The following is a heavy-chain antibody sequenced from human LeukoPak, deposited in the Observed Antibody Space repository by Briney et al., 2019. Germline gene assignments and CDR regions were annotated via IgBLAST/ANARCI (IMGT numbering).Heavy chain of an antibody. CDR2: ISSSSSTI. Sequence: PGGSLRLSCAASGFTFSSYSMNWVRQAPGKGLEWVSYISSSSSTIYYADSVKGRFTISRDNAKNSLYLQMNSLRDEDTAVYYCTLGYCSGGSCYSGAFDIWGQGTMVTVSS. CDR1: GFTFSSYS. CDR3: TLGYCSGGSCYSGAFDI. V-gene: IGHV3-48*02. D-gene: IGHD2-15*01. J-gene: IGHJ3*02.